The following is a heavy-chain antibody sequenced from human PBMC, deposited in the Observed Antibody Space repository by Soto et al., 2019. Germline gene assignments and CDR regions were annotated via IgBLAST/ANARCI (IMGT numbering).Heavy chain of an antibody. D-gene: IGHD3-22*01. CDR3: ARGSYYYDSSGYYTGAFDI. Sequence: GASVKVSCKASGYTFTSYGFSWVRQAPGQGLEWMGWINTYNGNTNYTQKFQGRVTMTTDTSTSTAYMELRSLRSDDTAVYYCARGSYYYDSSGYYTGAFDIWGQGTMVTVSS. J-gene: IGHJ3*02. CDR1: GYTFTSYG. V-gene: IGHV1-18*01. CDR2: INTYNGNT.